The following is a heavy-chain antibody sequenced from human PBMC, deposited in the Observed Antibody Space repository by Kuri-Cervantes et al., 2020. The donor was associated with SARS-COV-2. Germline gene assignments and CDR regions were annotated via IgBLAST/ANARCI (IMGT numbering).Heavy chain of an antibody. V-gene: IGHV1-2*04. CDR2: INPNSGGT. J-gene: IGHJ6*02. D-gene: IGHD3-10*01. Sequence: ASVKVSCKASGYTFTGCYMYWVRQAPGQGLEWMGWINPNSGGTNYAQKFQGWVTMTRDTSISTAYMELSRLRSDDTAVYYCATGMVRGLIQSYYYGMDVWGQGTTVTVSS. CDR3: ATGMVRGLIQSYYYGMDV. CDR1: GYTFTGCY.